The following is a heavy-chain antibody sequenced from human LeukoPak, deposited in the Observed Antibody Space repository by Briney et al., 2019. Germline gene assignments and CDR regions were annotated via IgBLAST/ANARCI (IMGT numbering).Heavy chain of an antibody. CDR2: IYPGDSDT. Sequence: GEFLKISCKGSGYSFTSYWIGWVRQMPGKGLEWMGIIYPGDSDTRYSPSFQGQVTISADKSISTAYLQWSSLKASDTAMYYCARHRAPGASSNDAFDIWGQGTMVTVSS. CDR3: ARHRAPGASSNDAFDI. J-gene: IGHJ3*02. D-gene: IGHD6-19*01. CDR1: GYSFTSYW. V-gene: IGHV5-51*01.